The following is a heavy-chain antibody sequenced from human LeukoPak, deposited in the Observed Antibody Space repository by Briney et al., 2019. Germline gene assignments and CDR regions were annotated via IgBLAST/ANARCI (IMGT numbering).Heavy chain of an antibody. V-gene: IGHV3-23*01. CDR3: AKVPVVAGIAAAGTKGPFDY. CDR1: GFTFSSYA. Sequence: GGSLRLSCAASGFTFSSYAMSWVRRAPGKALEWVSDISGSGGSTYYADSVKGRFTISRDNSKNTLYLQMNSLRAEDTAVYYCAKVPVVAGIAAAGTKGPFDYWGQGTLVTVSS. CDR2: ISGSGGST. D-gene: IGHD6-13*01. J-gene: IGHJ4*02.